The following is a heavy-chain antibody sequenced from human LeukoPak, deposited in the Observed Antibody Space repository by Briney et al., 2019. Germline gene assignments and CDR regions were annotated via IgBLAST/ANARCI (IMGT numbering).Heavy chain of an antibody. CDR2: ISGSGDNT. J-gene: IGHJ4*02. D-gene: IGHD5-18*01. V-gene: IGHV3-23*01. Sequence: PGGSLRLSCAASGFTFSRYAMSWVRQAPGKGLEWVSTISGSGDNTYYAESVKGRFTISRDNSKNMLFLQMDTLRAEDTAVHYCAKEVETAMVRLFDYWGQGTLATISS. CDR3: AKEVETAMVRLFDY. CDR1: GFTFSRYA.